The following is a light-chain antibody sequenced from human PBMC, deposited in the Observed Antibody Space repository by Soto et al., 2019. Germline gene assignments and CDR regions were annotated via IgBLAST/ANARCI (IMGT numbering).Light chain of an antibody. V-gene: IGLV2-8*01. Sequence: QSVLTQPPSASGSPGQSVTISCTGNSNDVGHSSFISWYQQHPGKGPKLIIYEVSKRPSGVPDRFSGSKSGNTASLSVSGLQDEDEADYFCNAQADNGKHVFGTGNKVNVL. J-gene: IGLJ1*01. CDR2: EVS. CDR1: SNDVGHSSF. CDR3: NAQADNGKHV.